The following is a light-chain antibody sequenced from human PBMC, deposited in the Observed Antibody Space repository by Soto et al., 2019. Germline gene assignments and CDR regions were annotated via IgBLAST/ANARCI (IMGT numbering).Light chain of an antibody. J-gene: IGLJ3*02. CDR3: SSLTNSNTLL. V-gene: IGLV2-14*01. CDR1: RSDIGDYNY. CDR2: EVN. Sequence: LTQPASVSGSPGQSVTISCTGTRSDIGDYNYVSWYQQHPGKVPKLLIYEVNKRPSGVSNRFSGSKSANSASLTISGLQAEDEADYYCSSLTNSNTLLFGGGTKVTVL.